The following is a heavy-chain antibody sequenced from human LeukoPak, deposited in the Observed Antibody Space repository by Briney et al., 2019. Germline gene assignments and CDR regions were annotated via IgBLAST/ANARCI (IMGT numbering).Heavy chain of an antibody. J-gene: IGHJ6*03. D-gene: IGHD2-2*01. CDR3: ARGYCSSTSCYLSYYYMDV. V-gene: IGHV1-8*01. Sequence: GASVKVSCKASGYTFTSYDINWVRQDTGQGLEWMGWMNPNSGNTGYAQKFQGRVTMTRNTSISTAYMELSSLRSEDTAVYYCARGYCSSTSCYLSYYYMDVWGKGTTVTVSS. CDR1: GYTFTSYD. CDR2: MNPNSGNT.